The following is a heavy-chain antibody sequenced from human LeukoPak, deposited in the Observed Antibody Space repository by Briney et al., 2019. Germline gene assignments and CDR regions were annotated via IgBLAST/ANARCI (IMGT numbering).Heavy chain of an antibody. V-gene: IGHV3-30*02. Sequence: PGGSLRLSCAVSGFNLNSYAMHWVHQAPGKGLEWVAVIRHDETNSFYAGSVQGRFTISRDTSKKLLYLQMNSLRVEDTAVYYCAKEYTPSSPLGELDSWGQGTLVTVSS. J-gene: IGHJ4*02. CDR1: GFNLNSYA. CDR3: AKEYTPSSPLGELDS. D-gene: IGHD6-6*01. CDR2: IRHDETNS.